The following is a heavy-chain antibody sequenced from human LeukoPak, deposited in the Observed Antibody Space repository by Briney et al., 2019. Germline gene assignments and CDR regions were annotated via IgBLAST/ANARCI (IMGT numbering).Heavy chain of an antibody. CDR1: GFTFSNYA. V-gene: IGHV3-23*01. Sequence: GGSLRLSCVASGFTFSNYAMSWVRQAPGKGLELVSGIYGSDDKTVYGDAVKGRFTISRGNSKNTLYLQMNSLRADDTAVYYCAKTQGYYDAWGQGALVTVSS. D-gene: IGHD2-15*01. CDR2: IYGSDDKT. J-gene: IGHJ5*02. CDR3: AKTQGYYDA.